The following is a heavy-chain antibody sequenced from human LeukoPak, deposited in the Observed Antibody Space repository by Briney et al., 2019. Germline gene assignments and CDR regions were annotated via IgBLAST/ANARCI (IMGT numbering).Heavy chain of an antibody. CDR2: IRYDGSNK. J-gene: IGHJ3*02. CDR3: AKTFSGYDFDAFDI. Sequence: PGGSLRLSCAASGFTFSNYGMHWVRQAPGKGLEWVAFIRYDGSNKYYADSVKGRFTISRDNSKNTLYLQMNSLRAEDTAVYYCAKTFSGYDFDAFDIWGQGTMVTVSS. D-gene: IGHD5-12*01. V-gene: IGHV3-30*02. CDR1: GFTFSNYG.